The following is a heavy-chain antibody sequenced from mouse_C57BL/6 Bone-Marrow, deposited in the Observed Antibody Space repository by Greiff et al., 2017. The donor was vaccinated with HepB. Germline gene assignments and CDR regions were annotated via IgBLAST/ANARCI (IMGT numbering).Heavy chain of an antibody. Sequence: LQQPGAELVMPGASVKLSCKASGYTFTSYWMHWVKQRPGQGLEWIGEIDPSDSYTNYNQKFKGKSTLTVDKSSSTAYMQLSSLTSEDSAVYYCAREDYYAMDYWGQGTAVTVSS. J-gene: IGHJ4*01. CDR3: AREDYYAMDY. V-gene: IGHV1-69*01. CDR2: IDPSDSYT. CDR1: GYTFTSYW.